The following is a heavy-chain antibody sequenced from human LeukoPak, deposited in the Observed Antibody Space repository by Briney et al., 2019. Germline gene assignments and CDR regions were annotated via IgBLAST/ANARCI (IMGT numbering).Heavy chain of an antibody. D-gene: IGHD3-9*01. J-gene: IGHJ4*02. Sequence: PGGSLRLSCAASGFTFSSYGMHWVRQAPGKGLEWVAVIWYDGSNKYYADSVKGRFTISRDKSKNTLYLQMNSLRAEDTAVYYCAKDALALRYFDWLPRSYFDYWGQGTLVTVSS. CDR3: AKDALALRYFDWLPRSYFDY. V-gene: IGHV3-33*03. CDR2: IWYDGSNK. CDR1: GFTFSSYG.